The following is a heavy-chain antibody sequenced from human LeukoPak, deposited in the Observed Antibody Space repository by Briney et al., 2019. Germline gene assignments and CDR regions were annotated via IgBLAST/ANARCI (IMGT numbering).Heavy chain of an antibody. Sequence: GGSLRLSCAASGFTFSTYSLNWVRQAPGKGLEWVSAITSTGNYISYADSMKGRLTISRDNAKSSLYLQMNSLRAEDTAVYYCARDRLRERLLDPCGQGTLVTASS. CDR1: GFTFSTYS. CDR2: ITSTGNYI. J-gene: IGHJ5*02. D-gene: IGHD1-1*01. V-gene: IGHV3-21*01. CDR3: ARDRLRERLLDP.